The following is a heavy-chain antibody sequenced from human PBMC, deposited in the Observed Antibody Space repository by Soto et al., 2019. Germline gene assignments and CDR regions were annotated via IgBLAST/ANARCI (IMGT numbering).Heavy chain of an antibody. V-gene: IGHV3-23*01. Sequence: PGGSLRLSCAASGFTFSSYAMSWVRQAPGKGLEWVSAISGSGGSTYYADSVKGRFTISRDNSKNTLYLQMNSLRAEDTAVYYCAKGLEVTIFGVVIPHYFDYWGQGTLVTVSS. D-gene: IGHD3-3*01. CDR2: ISGSGGST. CDR1: GFTFSSYA. CDR3: AKGLEVTIFGVVIPHYFDY. J-gene: IGHJ4*02.